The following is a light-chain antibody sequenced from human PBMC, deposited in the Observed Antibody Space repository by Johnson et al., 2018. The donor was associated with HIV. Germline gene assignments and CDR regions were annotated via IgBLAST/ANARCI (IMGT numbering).Light chain of an antibody. CDR1: SSNIENNY. J-gene: IGLJ1*01. V-gene: IGLV1-51*01. Sequence: QSVLTQPPSVSAASGQKVDISCSGSSSNIENNYLSWYQQLPHTAPKLLISDNNKRPSGIPDRFSGSKSGATATLALTGLQTGDEADYYCGTWDSSLNAGVFGTGTRVTVL. CDR2: DNN. CDR3: GTWDSSLNAGV.